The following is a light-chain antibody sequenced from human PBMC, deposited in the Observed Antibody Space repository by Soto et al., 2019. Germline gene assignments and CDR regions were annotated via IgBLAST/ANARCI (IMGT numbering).Light chain of an antibody. CDR3: QQYGTFPRT. V-gene: IGKV3-20*01. CDR2: GAS. CDR1: QSVSNNY. Sequence: EMVLTQSPGTRSLSPGERATLSCRASQSVSNNYLAWYQQKPGQAPRLLIYGASSRATGIPDRFSGSGSGTDFTLTISGLEPEDFAVYYCQQYGTFPRTFGQGTKVDIK. J-gene: IGKJ1*01.